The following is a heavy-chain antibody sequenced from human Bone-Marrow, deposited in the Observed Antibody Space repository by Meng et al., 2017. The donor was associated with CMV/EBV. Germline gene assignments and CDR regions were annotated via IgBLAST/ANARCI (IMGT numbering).Heavy chain of an antibody. CDR3: ARGTNIVVVAATHWFDP. CDR1: YTITSYY. D-gene: IGHD2-15*01. CDR2: INPSGGST. J-gene: IGHJ5*02. V-gene: IGHV1-46*01. Sequence: YTITSYYMRRVRQAPGQGLEWMGIINPSGGSTSYAQKFQGRVTMTRDTSTSTVYMELSSLRSEDTAVYYCARGTNIVVVAATHWFDPWGQGTLVTVSS.